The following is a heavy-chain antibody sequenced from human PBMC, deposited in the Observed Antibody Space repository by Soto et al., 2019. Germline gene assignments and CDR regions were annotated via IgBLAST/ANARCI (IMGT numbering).Heavy chain of an antibody. CDR2: ISYDGSNK. Sequence: GGSLRLSCAASGFTFSSYAMHWVRQAPGKGLEWVAVISYDGSNKYYADSVKGRFTISRDNSKNTLYLQMNSLRAEDTAVYYCARDMGWVGPYQNNYGSGSYYYYYGMDVWGQGTTVTVSS. CDR3: ARDMGWVGPYQNNYGSGSYYYYYGMDV. J-gene: IGHJ6*02. CDR1: GFTFSSYA. V-gene: IGHV3-30-3*01. D-gene: IGHD3-10*01.